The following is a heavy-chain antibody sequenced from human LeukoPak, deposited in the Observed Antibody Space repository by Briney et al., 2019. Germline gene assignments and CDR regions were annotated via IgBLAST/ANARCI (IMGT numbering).Heavy chain of an antibody. D-gene: IGHD3-3*01. Sequence: ASVKVSCKASGYTFTSYDINWVRQATGQGLEWMGWMNPNSGNTGYAQKFQGRVIMTRNTSISTAYMELSSLRSEDTAVYYCARGKRSKTRITIFGVARGKNYYYYYMDVWGKGTTVTVSS. CDR2: MNPNSGNT. CDR3: ARGKRSKTRITIFGVARGKNYYYYYMDV. V-gene: IGHV1-8*01. J-gene: IGHJ6*03. CDR1: GYTFTSYD.